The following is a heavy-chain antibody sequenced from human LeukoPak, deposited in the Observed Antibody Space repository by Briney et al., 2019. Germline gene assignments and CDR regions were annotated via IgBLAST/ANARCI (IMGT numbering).Heavy chain of an antibody. D-gene: IGHD6-19*01. CDR3: ARVGDSSGWYDSLTIDY. CDR2: ISSSSYI. J-gene: IGHJ4*02. CDR1: GFTFSSYS. Sequence: GGSLRLSCAASGFTFSSYSMNWVRQAPGKGLEWVSSISSSSYIYYADSVKGRFTISRDNAKNSLYLQMNSLRAEDTAVYYCARVGDSSGWYDSLTIDYWGQGTLVTVSS. V-gene: IGHV3-21*01.